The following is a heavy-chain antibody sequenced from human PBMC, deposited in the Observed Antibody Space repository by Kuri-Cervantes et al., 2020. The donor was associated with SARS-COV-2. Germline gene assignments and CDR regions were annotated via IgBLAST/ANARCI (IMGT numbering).Heavy chain of an antibody. Sequence: SETLSLTCDVSGDSMNNGNWWTWVRQTPGKGLEWIGEIYHNGNTNYNPSLKSRVTISVDESKNQFSLKLNSVTAADTAVYYCASLLLWQQFAHWGHGTLVTVSS. D-gene: IGHD5-24*01. V-gene: IGHV4-4*02. CDR1: GDSMNNGNW. CDR3: ASLLLWQQFAH. J-gene: IGHJ4*01. CDR2: IYHNGNT.